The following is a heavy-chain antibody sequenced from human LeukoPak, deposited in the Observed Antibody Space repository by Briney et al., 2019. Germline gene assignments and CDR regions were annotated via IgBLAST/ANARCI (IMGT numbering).Heavy chain of an antibody. J-gene: IGHJ4*02. CDR3: AKVSGSSGWYFDY. V-gene: IGHV3-30*18. CDR2: ISYDGSNK. D-gene: IGHD6-19*01. CDR1: GFTFSSYG. Sequence: GGSLRLSCAASGFTFSSYGMHWIRQAPGKGLEWVAVISYDGSNKYYVDSVKGRFTISRDNSKNTLYLQMNSLRAEDTAVYYCAKVSGSSGWYFDYWGQGTLVTVSS.